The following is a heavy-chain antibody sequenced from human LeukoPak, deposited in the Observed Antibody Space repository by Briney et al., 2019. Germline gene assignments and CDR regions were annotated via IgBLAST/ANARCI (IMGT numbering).Heavy chain of an antibody. J-gene: IGHJ3*02. CDR2: ISGSGGNT. CDR3: ATIYDFWSGYYGAFDI. D-gene: IGHD3-3*01. V-gene: IGHV3-23*01. CDR1: GFTFSNYG. Sequence: GGSLRLSCAASGFTFSNYGMSWVRQAPGKGLEWVSGISGSGGNTYYADSVKGRFTISRDNSKNTLYLQMNSLRAEDTAVYYCATIYDFWSGYYGAFDIWGQGTMVTVSS.